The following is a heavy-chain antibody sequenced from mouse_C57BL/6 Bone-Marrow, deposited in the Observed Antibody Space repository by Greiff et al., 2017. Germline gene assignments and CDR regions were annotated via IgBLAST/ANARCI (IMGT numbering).Heavy chain of an antibody. CDR2: IYPRDGST. D-gene: IGHD2-3*01. J-gene: IGHJ1*03. CDR3: ARLAHYAGYSHWYFDV. Sequence: VQLQQSDAELVKPGASVKISCKVSGYTFTDYTIHWMKQRPEQGLEWIGYIYPRDGSTKYNQKFKGKATLTADKSSSTAYMQLNSLTSEDSAVYFCARLAHYAGYSHWYFDVGGTGTTVTVSA. CDR1: GYTFTDYT. V-gene: IGHV1-78*01.